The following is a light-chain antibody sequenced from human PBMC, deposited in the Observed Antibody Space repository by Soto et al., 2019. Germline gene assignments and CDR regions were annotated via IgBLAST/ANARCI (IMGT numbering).Light chain of an antibody. Sequence: QSVLTQPASVSGSPGQSITISCTGTSSDVVGYNYVSWYQHHPGKAPELIIYDVSNRPSGVSTRFSGSKSDNTASLTISGLQPEDEADYHCSSYTTSNTRQIVFGTGTKVTVL. V-gene: IGLV2-14*03. J-gene: IGLJ1*01. CDR1: SSDVVGYNY. CDR3: SSYTTSNTRQIV. CDR2: DVS.